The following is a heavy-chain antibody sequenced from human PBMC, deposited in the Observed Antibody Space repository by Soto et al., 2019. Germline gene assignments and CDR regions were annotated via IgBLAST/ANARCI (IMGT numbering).Heavy chain of an antibody. CDR2: ITTGGINT. D-gene: IGHD4-4*01. V-gene: IGHV3-23*01. J-gene: IGHJ4*02. CDR1: GFTFASYA. Sequence: EAQLLESGGGLVQPGESLRLSCATSGFTFASYAMTWVRQAPGTGLEWVSSITTGGINTHYADFVRGRFTISRDNSKNTVYLEMKTLSAEDTAVYYCGKVMTDYSKAVGDDWGQGTLVTVSS. CDR3: GKVMTDYSKAVGDD.